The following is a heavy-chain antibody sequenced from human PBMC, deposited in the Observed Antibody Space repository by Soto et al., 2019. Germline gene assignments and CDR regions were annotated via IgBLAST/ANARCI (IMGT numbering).Heavy chain of an antibody. Sequence: QVQFVQSGAEVKKPGASVRLSCKPSGYTLPNYSIQWVRQAAGQGLQWLGWINPGSGYTEYSQRFQGRVTLSRDNSASTFYMDLTSLTSEDTAAYFCTRDLNGRNPFDYWGQGTLVTVSS. CDR2: INPGSGYT. D-gene: IGHD2-8*01. J-gene: IGHJ4*02. CDR1: GYTLPNYS. CDR3: TRDLNGRNPFDY. V-gene: IGHV1-3*01.